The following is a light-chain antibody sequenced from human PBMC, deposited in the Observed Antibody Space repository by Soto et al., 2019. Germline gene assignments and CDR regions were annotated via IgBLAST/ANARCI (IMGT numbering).Light chain of an antibody. CDR2: GAS. Sequence: EIVMTQSPATLSVSPWERVTLSCMASQSVSINLALYQQKPGQAPRLLIYGASTRATGVPARFSGSGSGTDFTLTISSLQSGDFAVYYCQQYNNWPPITFGQGTRLEIK. J-gene: IGKJ5*01. CDR3: QQYNNWPPIT. V-gene: IGKV3-15*01. CDR1: QSVSIN.